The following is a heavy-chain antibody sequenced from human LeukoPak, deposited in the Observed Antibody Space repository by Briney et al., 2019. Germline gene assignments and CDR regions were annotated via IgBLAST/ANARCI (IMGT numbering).Heavy chain of an antibody. Sequence: QASGKGLEWVGRIRSKANSYATAYAASVKGRFTISRDDSKNTAYLQMNSLKTEDTAVYYCTGALLWFGELSNYYYYYGMDVRGKGTTVTVSS. J-gene: IGHJ6*04. CDR3: TGALLWFGELSNYYYYYGMDV. CDR2: IRSKANSYAT. D-gene: IGHD3-10*01. V-gene: IGHV3-73*01.